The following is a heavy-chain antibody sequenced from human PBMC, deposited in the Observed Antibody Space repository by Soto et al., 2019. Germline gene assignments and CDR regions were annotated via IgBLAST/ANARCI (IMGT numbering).Heavy chain of an antibody. CDR3: ARHLTGYDAFDI. J-gene: IGHJ3*02. D-gene: IGHD3-9*01. CDR2: IYYSGST. V-gene: IGHV4-59*08. Sequence: PSETLSLTCTVSGGSISSYYWSWIRQPPGKGLEWIGYIYYSGSTNYNPSLKSRVTISVDTSKNQFSLKLSSVTAADTAVYYCARHLTGYDAFDIWGQGTMVTGSS. CDR1: GGSISSYY.